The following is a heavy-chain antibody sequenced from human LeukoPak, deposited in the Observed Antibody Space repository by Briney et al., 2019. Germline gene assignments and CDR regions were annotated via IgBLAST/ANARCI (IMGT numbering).Heavy chain of an antibody. D-gene: IGHD5-18*01. CDR2: IYYSGST. J-gene: IGHJ4*02. V-gene: IGHV4-39*01. Sequence: SETLSLTCTVSGGSISSSSYYWAWIRQPPGKGLEWIGSIYYSGSTYYNPYLKSRVTISIETSRNKFSLKVNSVTAADTAVYYCARQTWIELWHFDYWGQGALVTVSS. CDR1: GGSISSSSYY. CDR3: ARQTWIELWHFDY.